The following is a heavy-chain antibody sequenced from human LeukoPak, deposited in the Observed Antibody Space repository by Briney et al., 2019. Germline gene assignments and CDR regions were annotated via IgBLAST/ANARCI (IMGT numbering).Heavy chain of an antibody. V-gene: IGHV4-59*01. Sequence: SETLSLTCTVSGGSISSYYWSWIRQPPGKGLEWIGDIYYSGYTNYNPSLKSRVTISVDTSKNQFSLKLGSVTAADTAVYYCARDARRGWFDPWGQGTLVTVSS. CDR3: ARDARRGWFDP. D-gene: IGHD3-10*01. J-gene: IGHJ5*02. CDR2: IYYSGYT. CDR1: GGSISSYY.